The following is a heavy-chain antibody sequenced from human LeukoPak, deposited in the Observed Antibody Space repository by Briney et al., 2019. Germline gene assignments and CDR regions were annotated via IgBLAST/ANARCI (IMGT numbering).Heavy chain of an antibody. Sequence: GRSLRLSCAASGFTFSSYAMHWVRQAPGKGLEWVAVISYDGSNKYYADSVKGRFTISRDNSKNTLYLQMNSLRAEDTAVYYCAREQGYCSSTSCLLFRFDYWGQGTLVTVSS. CDR3: AREQGYCSSTSCLLFRFDY. J-gene: IGHJ4*02. V-gene: IGHV3-30*04. CDR1: GFTFSSYA. CDR2: ISYDGSNK. D-gene: IGHD2-2*01.